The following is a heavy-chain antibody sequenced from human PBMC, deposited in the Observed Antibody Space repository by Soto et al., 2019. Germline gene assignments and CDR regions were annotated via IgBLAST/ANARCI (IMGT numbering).Heavy chain of an antibody. V-gene: IGHV3-23*01. J-gene: IGHJ6*02. CDR2: ISASGGGT. CDR1: GFTFNTYA. CDR3: TKDQGVIVAAIRPLAADA. Sequence: EVQLLESGGGLVQPGGSLRLSCAASGFTFNTYAMSWVRQAPGKGLEWVSGISASGGGTYYTDSVKGRFTISRDNSNNMVPLQMNGLRDEDTGTYYCTKDQGVIVAAIRPLAADAWGQGTTVTVSS. D-gene: IGHD5-12*01.